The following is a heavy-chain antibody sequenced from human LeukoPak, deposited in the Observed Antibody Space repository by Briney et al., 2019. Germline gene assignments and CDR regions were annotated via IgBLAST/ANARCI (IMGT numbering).Heavy chain of an antibody. V-gene: IGHV3-48*02. D-gene: IGHD3-9*01. CDR1: GYTFTSYG. J-gene: IGHJ4*02. CDR2: ISSSDNSI. CDR3: VRGDWDC. Sequence: SCKASGYTFTSYGISWVRQAPGKGLEWLSYISSSDNSIYYADSVKSRFTISRDSAMSSVYLQMSSLRDEDTAVYYCVRGDWDCWGQGTLVTVSS.